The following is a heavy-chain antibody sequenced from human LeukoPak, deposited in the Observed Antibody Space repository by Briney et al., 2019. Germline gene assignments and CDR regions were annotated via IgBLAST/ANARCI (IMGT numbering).Heavy chain of an antibody. CDR1: GFTFSSYA. D-gene: IGHD3-9*01. CDR3: ATAYFDWFRFVY. Sequence: GGSLRLSCAASGFTFSSYAMSWVRQAPGKGLEWVSAISGGGGSTYYADSVKGRFTISRDVSKNTLYLQMNSLRAEDTAIYYCATAYFDWFRFVYWGQGTLVTVSS. CDR2: ISGGGGST. J-gene: IGHJ4*02. V-gene: IGHV3-23*01.